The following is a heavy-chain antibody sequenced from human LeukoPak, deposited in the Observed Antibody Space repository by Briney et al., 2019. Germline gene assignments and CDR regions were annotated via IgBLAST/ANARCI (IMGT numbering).Heavy chain of an antibody. CDR2: IYSSGST. D-gene: IGHD3-10*01. V-gene: IGHV4-59*01. Sequence: SETLSLTCNVSGGSIRGYYWSWIRQPPGKGLEWIGYIYSSGSTNYNPSLKSRVTMSVDTSKDLVSFKVSSETAADTGVYYCARVFDSGSQAYFYYMDVWGKGTTVTISS. CDR3: ARVFDSGSQAYFYYMDV. CDR1: GGSIRGYY. J-gene: IGHJ6*03.